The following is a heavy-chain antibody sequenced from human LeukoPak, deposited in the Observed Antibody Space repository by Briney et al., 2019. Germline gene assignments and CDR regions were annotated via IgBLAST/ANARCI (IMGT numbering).Heavy chain of an antibody. Sequence: GGSLRLSCAASGFTFSSYSMNWVRQAPGKGLEWVSYISSSSSTIYYADSVKGRFTISRDNAKNSLYLQMNSLRAEDTAVYYCARGLPYSSSHYYYYMDVWGKGTTVTVSS. CDR1: GFTFSSYS. V-gene: IGHV3-48*01. CDR2: ISSSSSTI. D-gene: IGHD6-13*01. CDR3: ARGLPYSSSHYYYYMDV. J-gene: IGHJ6*03.